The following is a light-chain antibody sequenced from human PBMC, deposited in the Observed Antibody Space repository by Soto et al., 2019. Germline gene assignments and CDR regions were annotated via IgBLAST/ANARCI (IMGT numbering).Light chain of an antibody. CDR2: SAS. V-gene: IGKV1-39*01. CDR1: QSISRY. J-gene: IGKJ4*01. CDR3: QQSHTNPLT. Sequence: DIQMTQSPSSLSASVGDSVTISCRASQSISRYLNWYQQKPGKAPKLLIFSASGLQSGVPSRFSGGGYGTEFALTISSLQLVDFATYYCQQSHTNPLTFGGGTKVEIK.